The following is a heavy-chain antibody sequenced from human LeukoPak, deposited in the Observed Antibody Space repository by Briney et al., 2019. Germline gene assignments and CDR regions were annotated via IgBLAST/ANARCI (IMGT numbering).Heavy chain of an antibody. Sequence: SETLSLTCTVSGGSISSYYWSWIRQPPGKGLEWIGYIYYSGSTNYNPSLKSRVTISVDTSKNQFSLKLSSVTAADTVVYYCARGGIAAAGTGWFDPWGQGTLVTVSS. CDR1: GGSISSYY. CDR3: ARGGIAAAGTGWFDP. CDR2: IYYSGST. V-gene: IGHV4-59*01. D-gene: IGHD6-13*01. J-gene: IGHJ5*02.